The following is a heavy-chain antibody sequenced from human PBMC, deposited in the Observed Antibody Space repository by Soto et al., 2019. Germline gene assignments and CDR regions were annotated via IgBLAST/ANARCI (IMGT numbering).Heavy chain of an antibody. D-gene: IGHD3-9*01. CDR3: AREALPGLDYGMDV. J-gene: IGHJ6*02. V-gene: IGHV3-48*03. CDR2: ISSSGSTI. CDR1: GFTFSSYE. Sequence: GGSLRLSCAASGFTFSSYEMNWVRQAPGKGLEWVSYISSSGSTIYYADSVKGRFTISRDNAKNSLCLQMNSLRAEDTAVYYCAREALPGLDYGMDVWGQGTTVTVSS.